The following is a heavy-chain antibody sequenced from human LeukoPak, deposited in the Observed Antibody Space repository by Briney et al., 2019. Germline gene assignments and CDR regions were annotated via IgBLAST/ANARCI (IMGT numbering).Heavy chain of an antibody. Sequence: ASVKVSCKASGYTFTGYYMHWVRQAPGQGLEWMGWINPNSGGTNYAQKFQGRVTMTRDTSISTAYMELSRLRSDDTAVYYCARLNGDSLNRFDPWGQGTLVTVSS. CDR3: ARLNGDSLNRFDP. V-gene: IGHV1-2*02. D-gene: IGHD4-17*01. CDR2: INPNSGGT. J-gene: IGHJ5*02. CDR1: GYTFTGYY.